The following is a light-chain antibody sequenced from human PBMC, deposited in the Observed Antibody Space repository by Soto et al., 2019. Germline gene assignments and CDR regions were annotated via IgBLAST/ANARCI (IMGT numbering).Light chain of an antibody. J-gene: IGKJ5*01. Sequence: IQMTQSPSSLPASFGDRVTIAXRARQGIRYDLGWYQQKPGKAHKXXIYXASSLQSRVPSRFSGSGSGKEFIITIRSLHHEYFATYYCLQHNRYPPFGQGTRLEI. CDR2: XAS. V-gene: IGKV1-17*01. CDR3: LQHNRYPP. CDR1: QGIRYD.